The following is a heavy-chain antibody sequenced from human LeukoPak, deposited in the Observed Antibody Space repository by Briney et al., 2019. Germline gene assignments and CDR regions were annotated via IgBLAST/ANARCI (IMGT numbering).Heavy chain of an antibody. CDR3: AKDDSAYSYASFDY. Sequence: GGSLRLSCAASGFTFSCYAMSWVRQAPGKGLEWVSAIGGSGNSAYYADFLKGRFIIARDNSKNTLYLQVNSLRAEDTAVYYCAKDDSAYSYASFDYWGQGTLVTVSS. J-gene: IGHJ4*02. D-gene: IGHD5-18*01. V-gene: IGHV3-23*01. CDR2: IGGSGNSA. CDR1: GFTFSCYA.